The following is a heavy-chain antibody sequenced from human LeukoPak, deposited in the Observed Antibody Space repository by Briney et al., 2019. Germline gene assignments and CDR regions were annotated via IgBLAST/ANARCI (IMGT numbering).Heavy chain of an antibody. CDR2: IKADGSGT. J-gene: IGHJ6*02. CDR3: ATWAFYHNLDV. CDR1: GFTIGPYA. Sequence: GGSLRLSCAASGFTIGPYAMYWVRQGPGRGLEWVSVIKADGSGTFYADSVRGRFTTSRDNSENSLYLQMNSLTSEDTALYYCATWAFYHNLDVWGQGTTVIVSS. D-gene: IGHD2/OR15-2a*01. V-gene: IGHV3-43*02.